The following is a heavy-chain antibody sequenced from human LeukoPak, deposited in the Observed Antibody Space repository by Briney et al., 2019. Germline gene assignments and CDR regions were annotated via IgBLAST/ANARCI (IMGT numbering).Heavy chain of an antibody. CDR3: AKVHDYYDSSGYSDGLVLQPSDY. J-gene: IGHJ4*02. Sequence: PGGSLRLSCAASGFTFSSYAMSWVRQAPGKGLEWVSAISGSGGSTYYADSVKGRFTTSRDNSKNTLYLQMNSLRAEDTAVYYCAKVHDYYDSSGYSDGLVLQPSDYWGQGTLVTVSS. CDR1: GFTFSSYA. V-gene: IGHV3-23*01. D-gene: IGHD3-22*01. CDR2: ISGSGGST.